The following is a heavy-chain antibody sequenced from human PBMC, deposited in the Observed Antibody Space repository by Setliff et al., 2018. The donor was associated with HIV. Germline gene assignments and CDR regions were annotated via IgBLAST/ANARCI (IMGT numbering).Heavy chain of an antibody. CDR1: GYSISSDYC. CDR3: ARGDPFTDFDS. CDR2: MCHGGNNN. D-gene: IGHD3-16*01. V-gene: IGHV4-38-2*01. Sequence: SETLSLTCGVSGYSISSDYCWGWIRQPPGKGLEWIGNMCHGGNNNYYNPSLKSRVTISVDTSQNQFSLKLTSVTAADTAVYYCARGDPFTDFDSWGQGTLVTVSS. J-gene: IGHJ4*02.